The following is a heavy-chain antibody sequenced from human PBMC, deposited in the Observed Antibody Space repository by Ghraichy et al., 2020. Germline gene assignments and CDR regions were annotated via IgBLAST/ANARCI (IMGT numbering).Heavy chain of an antibody. Sequence: LSLTCTVSGGSISSGGYYWSWIRQHPGKGLEWIGYIYYSGSTYYNPSLKSRVTISVDTSKNQFSLKLSSVTAADTAVYYCARDGQDGYNFGDAFDIWGQGTMVTVSS. J-gene: IGHJ3*02. CDR3: ARDGQDGYNFGDAFDI. D-gene: IGHD5-24*01. CDR2: IYYSGST. CDR1: GGSISSGGYY. V-gene: IGHV4-31*03.